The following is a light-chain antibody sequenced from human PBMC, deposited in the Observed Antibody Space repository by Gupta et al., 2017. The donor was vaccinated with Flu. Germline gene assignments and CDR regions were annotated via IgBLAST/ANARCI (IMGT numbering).Light chain of an antibody. CDR3: CSYAGSYTYV. Sequence: QSALTQPRSVSGSPGQSVTISCTGTSSDVGGYNYVSWYQHHPGKAPKLMIYEVSKRPSGVPDRFSGSKSGNTASLTISGLQAEDEADYYCCSYAGSYTYVFGTGTKVTVL. CDR1: SSDVGGYNY. V-gene: IGLV2-11*01. J-gene: IGLJ1*01. CDR2: EVS.